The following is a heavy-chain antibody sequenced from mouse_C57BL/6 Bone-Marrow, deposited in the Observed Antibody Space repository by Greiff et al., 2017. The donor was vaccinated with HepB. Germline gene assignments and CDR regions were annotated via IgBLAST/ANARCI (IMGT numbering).Heavy chain of an antibody. CDR3: ARGNDYGGFAY. J-gene: IGHJ3*01. Sequence: EVKLVESGGGLVQPGGSLSLSCAASGFTFTDYYMSWVRQPPGKALEWLGFIRNKANGYTTEYSASVKGRFTISRDNSQSILYLQMNALRAEDSATYYCARGNDYGGFAYWGQGTLVTVSA. V-gene: IGHV7-3*01. CDR2: IRNKANGYTT. CDR1: GFTFTDYY. D-gene: IGHD2-4*01.